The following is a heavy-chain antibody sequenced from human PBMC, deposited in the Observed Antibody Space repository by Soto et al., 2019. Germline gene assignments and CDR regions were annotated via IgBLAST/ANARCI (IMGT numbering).Heavy chain of an antibody. V-gene: IGHV1-3*01. D-gene: IGHD1-26*01. J-gene: IGHJ5*02. CDR1: GYTFTSYA. CDR2: INAGNGNT. CDR3: ARVVGALGHWFDP. Sequence: ASVKVSCKASGYTFTSYAMHWVRQAPGQRLEWMGWINAGNGNTKHSQKLQGRVTITRDTSASTAYMELSSLRSEDTAVYYCARVVGALGHWFDPWGQGTLVTVSS.